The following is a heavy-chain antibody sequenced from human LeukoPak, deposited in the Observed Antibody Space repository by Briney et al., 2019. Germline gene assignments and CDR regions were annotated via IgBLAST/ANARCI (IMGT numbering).Heavy chain of an antibody. CDR3: AISECPSSTSCYFVDP. V-gene: IGHV4-31*03. J-gene: IGHJ5*02. CDR2: IYYSGST. D-gene: IGHD2-2*01. CDR1: GGSISSGGYY. Sequence: SQTLSLTCTVSGGSISSGGYYWSWIRQHPGKGLEWIGYIYYSGSTYYNPSLKSRVTISVDTSKNQFSLKLSSVTAADTAVYYCAISECPSSTSCYFVDPWGQGTLVTVSS.